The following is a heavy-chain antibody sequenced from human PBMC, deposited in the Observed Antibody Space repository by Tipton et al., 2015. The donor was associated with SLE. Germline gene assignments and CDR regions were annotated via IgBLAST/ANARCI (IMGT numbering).Heavy chain of an antibody. J-gene: IGHJ6*02. Sequence: LRLSCTVSGGSISSYYWSWIRQPPGKGLEWIGYIYYSGSTNYNPSLKSRVTISVDTSKNQFSLKLSSVTAADTAVYYCARRFLEWFGYGMDVWGQGPTVTVSS. V-gene: IGHV4-59*12. D-gene: IGHD3-3*01. CDR1: GGSISSYY. CDR2: IYYSGST. CDR3: ARRFLEWFGYGMDV.